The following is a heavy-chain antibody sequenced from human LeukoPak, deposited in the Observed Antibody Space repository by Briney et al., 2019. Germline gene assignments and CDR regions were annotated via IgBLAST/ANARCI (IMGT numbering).Heavy chain of an antibody. CDR1: GGSISSYY. V-gene: IGHV4-59*08. J-gene: IGHJ4*02. D-gene: IGHD5-12*01. CDR3: ARHAESGYDRFDH. Sequence: PSETLSLTCSVSGGSISSYYWSWIRQPPGKGLEWIGYIYDSGSTNYKSPLKSRVTMSGDTSKNQISLNLSSVTAADTAVYYCARHAESGYDRFDHWGQGTLVTVSS. CDR2: IYDSGST.